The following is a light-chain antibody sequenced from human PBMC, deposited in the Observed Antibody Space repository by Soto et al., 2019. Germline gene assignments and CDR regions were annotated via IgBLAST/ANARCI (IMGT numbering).Light chain of an antibody. J-gene: IGKJ1*01. CDR1: QSISSW. Sequence: DIQMTQSPSTLSASVGDRVTITCRASQSISSWLSWYQQKPGKAPKLLIYDASRLQSGVPSRFSGSGSGTEFTLTISGLQPDDFATYYCQHYNTYSTWTFGQGTKVDIK. V-gene: IGKV1-5*01. CDR3: QHYNTYSTWT. CDR2: DAS.